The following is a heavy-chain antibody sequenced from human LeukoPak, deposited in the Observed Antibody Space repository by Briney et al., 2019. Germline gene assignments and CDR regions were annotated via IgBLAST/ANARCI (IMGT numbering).Heavy chain of an antibody. CDR1: GYTFTGYY. Sequence: GASLKVSCKASGYTFTGYYIHWVRQAPGQGLEWMGWINPNSGGTKYAQNFQGRVTMARDTSSSTAHMELSRLRSDDTAVYYCARGDCSVSGCHGGNWFDPWGQGTLVTVSA. J-gene: IGHJ5*02. V-gene: IGHV1-2*02. CDR3: ARGDCSVSGCHGGNWFDP. CDR2: INPNSGGT. D-gene: IGHD2-15*01.